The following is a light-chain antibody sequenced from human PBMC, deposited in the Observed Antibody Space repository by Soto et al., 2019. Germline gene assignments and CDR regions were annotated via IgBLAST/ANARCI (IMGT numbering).Light chain of an antibody. Sequence: QSVLTQPPSASGTPGQRVTISCSGSSSNIGSNTVSWYQQLPLSAPKLLIYRNNQRPSGVPDRFAGSKSGTSASLAISGLRSEDEADYYCAARDDSLSGHWVFGGGTKLTVL. CDR1: SSNIGSNT. J-gene: IGLJ3*02. CDR2: RNN. CDR3: AARDDSLSGHWV. V-gene: IGLV1-44*01.